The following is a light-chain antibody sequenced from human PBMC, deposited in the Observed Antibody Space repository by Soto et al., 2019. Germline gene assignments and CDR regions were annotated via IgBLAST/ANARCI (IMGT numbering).Light chain of an antibody. CDR1: QSVSSNY. Sequence: EIVLTQSPGTLSLSPGERVSLSCRASQSVSSNYLAWYQQKLGQAPRLLIYAASSRATGVPDRFSGSGSGTGFTLTSTRLQPEDFAVYSCQQYGSSPPTFGRGTKLEIK. V-gene: IGKV3-20*01. CDR2: AAS. CDR3: QQYGSSPPT. J-gene: IGKJ2*01.